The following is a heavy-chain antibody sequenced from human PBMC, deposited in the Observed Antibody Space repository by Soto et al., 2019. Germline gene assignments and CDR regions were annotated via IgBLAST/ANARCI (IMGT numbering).Heavy chain of an antibody. CDR3: ARDRVIAVAGGYYYGMDV. V-gene: IGHV1-18*01. CDR1: GYTFTSYG. CDR2: ISAYNGNT. D-gene: IGHD6-19*01. Sequence: EASVKASCKASGYTFTSYGISWVRQAPGQGLERMGWISAYNGNTNYSQELQGRVTMTTDTSTSTAYMELRSLRSGDTAVYYCARDRVIAVAGGYYYGMDVWGQGTTVTVSS. J-gene: IGHJ6*02.